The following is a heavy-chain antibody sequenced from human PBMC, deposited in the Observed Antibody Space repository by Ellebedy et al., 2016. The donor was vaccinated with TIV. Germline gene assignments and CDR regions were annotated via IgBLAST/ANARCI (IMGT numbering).Heavy chain of an antibody. CDR3: VRLSCSGSCSRGGAFDI. CDR1: GGSINSGDYF. CDR2: IFYSGSA. Sequence: MPSETLSLTCTVSGGSINSGDYFWTWIRQPPGKGLEWIGYIFYSGSAYYNPSLGSRLTISLDTSKTQFSLKMNSVTAADTAVYYCVRLSCSGSCSRGGAFDIWGQGTMATVYS. D-gene: IGHD2-15*01. V-gene: IGHV4-30-4*01. J-gene: IGHJ3*02.